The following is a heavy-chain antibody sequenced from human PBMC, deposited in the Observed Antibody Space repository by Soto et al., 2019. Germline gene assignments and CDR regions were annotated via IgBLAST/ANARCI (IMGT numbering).Heavy chain of an antibody. V-gene: IGHV1-69*13. Sequence: SVKVSCKASGGTFSSYAISWVRQAPGQGLEWMGGIIPIFGTANYAQKFQGRVTITADESTSTAYMELSSLRSEDAAVYYCASHGAIVTSLVRGFDYWGQGTLVTVSS. J-gene: IGHJ4*02. CDR1: GGTFSSYA. CDR3: ASHGAIVTSLVRGFDY. D-gene: IGHD5-18*01. CDR2: IIPIFGTA.